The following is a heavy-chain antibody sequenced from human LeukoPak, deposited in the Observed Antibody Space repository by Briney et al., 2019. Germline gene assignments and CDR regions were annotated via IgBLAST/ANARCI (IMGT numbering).Heavy chain of an antibody. CDR2: ISWNSGSI. J-gene: IGHJ4*02. V-gene: IGHV3-9*01. CDR3: ARSGWRYYFDY. Sequence: GGSLRLSCAASGFTFDDYAMHWVRQAPGKGLEWVSGISWNSGSIGYADSVKGRFTISRDNAKNSLYLQMNSLRAEDTALYYCARSGWRYYFDYWGQGTLVTVSS. CDR1: GFTFDDYA. D-gene: IGHD6-19*01.